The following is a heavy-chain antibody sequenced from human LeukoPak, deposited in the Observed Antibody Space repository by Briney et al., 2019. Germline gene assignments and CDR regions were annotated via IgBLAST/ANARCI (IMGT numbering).Heavy chain of an antibody. Sequence: GASVKVSCKASGYSFTSYDINWVRQATGQGLEWMGWTNPNSGNTGYAQKFQGRVTMTRNTCISTAYMELSSLRSEDTAVYYCARAASMVVPAASSDPWGQGTLVTVSS. CDR1: GYSFTSYD. V-gene: IGHV1-8*01. D-gene: IGHD2-2*01. CDR3: ARAASMVVPAASSDP. CDR2: TNPNSGNT. J-gene: IGHJ5*02.